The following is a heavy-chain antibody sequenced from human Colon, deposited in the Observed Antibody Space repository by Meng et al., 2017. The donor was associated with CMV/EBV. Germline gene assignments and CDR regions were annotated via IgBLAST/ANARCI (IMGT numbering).Heavy chain of an antibody. D-gene: IGHD6-19*01. CDR2: IHYSGNT. J-gene: IGHJ4*02. CDR3: ARPSDNGWYYFDS. Sequence: GSLRLSCTVSGGSISSSSLYWGWIRQSPGRGLEWIGSIHYSGNTYRNPSLMSRVSMSVDTSKNQFSLNLSSVTAADTSIYYCARPSDNGWYYFDSWGQGTLVTVSS. CDR1: GGSISSSSLY. V-gene: IGHV4-39*01.